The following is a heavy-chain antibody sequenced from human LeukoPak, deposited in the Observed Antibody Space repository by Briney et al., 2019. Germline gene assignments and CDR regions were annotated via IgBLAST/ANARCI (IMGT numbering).Heavy chain of an antibody. V-gene: IGHV3-33*01. J-gene: IGHJ5*02. CDR2: IWYDGSNK. CDR3: ARDGTLTAGPFDP. D-gene: IGHD1-1*01. Sequence: PGSTLRLSCAAPGITVSSFGVHLLRHAPGKGLEWVAFIWYDGSNKYYADSVKGRLSISKNNVKNTLYLQMTSLRAEDPAVYYCARDGTLTAGPFDPWGRGTLVTVSS. CDR1: GITVSSFG.